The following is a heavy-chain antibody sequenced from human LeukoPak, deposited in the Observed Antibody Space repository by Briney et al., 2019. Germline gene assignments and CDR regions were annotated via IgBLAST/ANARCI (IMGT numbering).Heavy chain of an antibody. J-gene: IGHJ4*02. D-gene: IGHD3-16*01. Sequence: GGSLRLSCAASGFTFSSYEMNWVRQAPGKGLGWVSYISSSGSTIYYADSVKGRFTISRDNAKNSLYLQMNSLRAEDTAVYYCARCLYDYVWGSSLAAYDYWGQGTLVTVSS. CDR2: ISSSGSTI. CDR1: GFTFSSYE. CDR3: ARCLYDYVWGSSLAAYDY. V-gene: IGHV3-48*03.